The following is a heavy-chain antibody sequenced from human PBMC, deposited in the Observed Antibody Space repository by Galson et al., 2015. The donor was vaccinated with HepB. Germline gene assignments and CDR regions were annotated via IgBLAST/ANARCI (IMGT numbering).Heavy chain of an antibody. V-gene: IGHV3-74*01. D-gene: IGHD3-22*01. CDR1: GFTFSNYW. CDR2: INSDGAST. J-gene: IGHJ4*02. CDR3: ARGRRWGLSSGYSMDY. Sequence: SLRLSCAASGFTFSNYWMHWVRQAPGKGLVWVSRINSDGASTTYADSVKGRFTTSRDNAKNTLDLQMDSLRAEDTALYYCARGRRWGLSSGYSMDYWGQGTLVTVSS.